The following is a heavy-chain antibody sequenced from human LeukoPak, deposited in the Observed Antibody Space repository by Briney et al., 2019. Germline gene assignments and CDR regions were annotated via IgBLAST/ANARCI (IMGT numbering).Heavy chain of an antibody. D-gene: IGHD6-13*01. CDR1: GASIGNYY. J-gene: IGHJ4*02. V-gene: IGHV4-4*07. Sequence: SETLSLTCTVSGASIGNYYWSWIRQPAGKGLEWIGRINTSGNTNHNPSLKSRVTMSVDTSKNQFSLKLSSVTAADTAVYSCARDRVSRWYSQLVPASFDSWGQGTLVTVSS. CDR3: ARDRVSRWYSQLVPASFDS. CDR2: INTSGNT.